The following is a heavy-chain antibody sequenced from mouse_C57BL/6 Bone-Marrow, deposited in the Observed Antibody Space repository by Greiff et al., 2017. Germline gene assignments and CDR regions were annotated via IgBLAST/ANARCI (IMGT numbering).Heavy chain of an antibody. D-gene: IGHD3-3*01. CDR1: GYTFTDYY. V-gene: IGHV1-26*01. CDR2: INPNNGGT. Sequence: VQLQQSGPELVKPGASVKISCKASGYTFTDYYMNWVKQSHGKSLEWIGDINPNNGGTSYNQKFKGKATLTVDKSSSTAYMELRRLTSEDAADYYCGRMRARLAYWGQGTLVTVSA. CDR3: GRMRARLAY. J-gene: IGHJ3*01.